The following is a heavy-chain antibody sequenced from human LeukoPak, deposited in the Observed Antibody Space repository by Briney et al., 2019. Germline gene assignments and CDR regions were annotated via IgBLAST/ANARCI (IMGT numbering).Heavy chain of an antibody. Sequence: PGGSLRLSCAASGFTFDDYTMHWVRQAPGKGLEWVSLISWDGGSTYYADSVKGRFTISRDNSKNSLYLQMNSLRTEDTALYYCAKDILGYGSESGFDYWGRGTLVTVSS. J-gene: IGHJ4*02. D-gene: IGHD3-10*01. CDR1: GFTFDDYT. CDR3: AKDILGYGSESGFDY. V-gene: IGHV3-43*01. CDR2: ISWDGGST.